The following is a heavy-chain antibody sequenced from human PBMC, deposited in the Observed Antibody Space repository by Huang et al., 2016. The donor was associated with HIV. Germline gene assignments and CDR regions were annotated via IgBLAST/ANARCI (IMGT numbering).Heavy chain of an antibody. D-gene: IGHD1-1*01. J-gene: IGHJ4*02. Sequence: QVHLVESRGGVVQPGRSLRLSCAASGFTFSTNPIHWVRQGPGQGLEWVAVISHDGSTKFYAESVKGRSAISRDNSKNMVYLQIYRLRVEDTGVYYCAREKGLEDWGQGTLVTVSS. CDR1: GFTFSTNP. CDR2: ISHDGSTK. V-gene: IGHV3-30*09. CDR3: AREKGLED.